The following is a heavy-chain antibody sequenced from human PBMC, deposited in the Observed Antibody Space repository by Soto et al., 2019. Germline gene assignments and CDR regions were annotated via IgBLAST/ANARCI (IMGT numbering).Heavy chain of an antibody. CDR3: ARSPHYYYYGMDV. CDR1: GFTFSSYA. V-gene: IGHV3-23*01. J-gene: IGHJ6*02. CDR2: ISGSGGST. Sequence: SGGSLRLSCAASGFTFSSYAMSWVRQSPGKGLEWVSAISGSGGSTYYADSVKGRFTISRDNSKNTLYLQMNSLRAEDTAVYYCARSPHYYYYGMDVWGQGTTVTVSS.